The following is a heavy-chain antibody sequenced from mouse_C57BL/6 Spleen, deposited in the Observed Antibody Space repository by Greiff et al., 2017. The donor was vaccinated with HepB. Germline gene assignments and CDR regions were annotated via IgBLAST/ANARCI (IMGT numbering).Heavy chain of an antibody. D-gene: IGHD1-1*01. Sequence: QVQLQQPGAELVRPGSSVKLSCKASGYTFTSYWMHWVKQRPIQGLEWIGNIDPSDSETHYNQKFKDKATLTVDKSSSTAYMQLSSLTSEDSAVYYFARFYGSSLYYFDYWGQGTTLTVSS. J-gene: IGHJ2*01. CDR2: IDPSDSET. CDR1: GYTFTSYW. V-gene: IGHV1-52*01. CDR3: ARFYGSSLYYFDY.